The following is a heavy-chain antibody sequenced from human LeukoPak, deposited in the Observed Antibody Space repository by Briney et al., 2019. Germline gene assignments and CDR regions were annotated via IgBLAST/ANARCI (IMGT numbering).Heavy chain of an antibody. Sequence: GESLQISCKGSGYSFSTYWIGWVRQSPGKGLEWMGIIYPGDSETKYSPAFQGQVTISADKSISTAYLEWISLKASDTAMYYCAKYVVGAAGGDHWGQGTLVTVSS. D-gene: IGHD1-26*01. V-gene: IGHV5-51*01. CDR3: AKYVVGAAGGDH. CDR1: GYSFSTYW. CDR2: IYPGDSET. J-gene: IGHJ5*02.